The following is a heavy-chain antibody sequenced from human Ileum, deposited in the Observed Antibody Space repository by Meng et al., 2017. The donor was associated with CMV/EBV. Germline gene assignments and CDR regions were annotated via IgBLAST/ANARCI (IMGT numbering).Heavy chain of an antibody. J-gene: IGHJ4*02. CDR2: IFHTGRT. CDR1: VSLSTDNW. Sequence: VSLSTDNWWWVWVRQSPEKGLEWIGEIFHTGRTNYNPSLTSRITISVDKSRNQCSLNVNSVTAADTAIYYCATARRGCSTASCYLADWGQGTLVTVSS. V-gene: IGHV4-4*02. D-gene: IGHD2-2*01. CDR3: ATARRGCSTASCYLAD.